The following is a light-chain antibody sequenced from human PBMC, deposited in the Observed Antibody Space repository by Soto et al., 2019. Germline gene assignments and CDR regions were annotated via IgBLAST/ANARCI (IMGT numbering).Light chain of an antibody. Sequence: DIQMTQSPSSLSASVGDRVTITCRASQDMSHYLAWYQQRPGRVPKLLIYDASTLDSGVPSRFSGSGSGTEFTLTITSLQPDDFATYYCQQYKDYTYTFGQGTRVESK. V-gene: IGKV1-27*01. CDR1: QDMSHY. CDR2: DAS. J-gene: IGKJ2*01. CDR3: QQYKDYTYT.